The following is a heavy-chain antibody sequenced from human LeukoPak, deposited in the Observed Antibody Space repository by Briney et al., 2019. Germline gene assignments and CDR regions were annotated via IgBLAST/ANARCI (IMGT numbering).Heavy chain of an antibody. CDR2: ISGSGGST. J-gene: IGHJ4*02. D-gene: IGHD6-13*01. CDR1: GFTFSSYA. CDR3: AKRGYTSTWLSPFDY. Sequence: PGGSLRLSCVASGFTFSSYAMNWVRQAPGKGLEWVSVISGSGGSTYYADSVKGRFTISRDNSKNTVYLQMNSLRAEDTAVYYCAKRGYTSTWLSPFDYWAQGTLVTASS. V-gene: IGHV3-23*01.